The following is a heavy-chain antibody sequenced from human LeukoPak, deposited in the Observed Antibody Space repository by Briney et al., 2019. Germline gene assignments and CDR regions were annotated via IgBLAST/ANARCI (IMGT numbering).Heavy chain of an antibody. CDR1: GFIFSNYW. D-gene: IGHD3-10*01. CDR3: ARGTYGSGTPLDH. CDR2: IKRDGSEK. V-gene: IGHV3-7*01. J-gene: IGHJ5*02. Sequence: GGSLRLSCAASGFIFSNYWMSWVRQAPGKGLEWVANIKRDGSEKYYVDSVKGRFTISRDNAKNSLYLQMNSLRAEDTAVYYCARGTYGSGTPLDHWGQETLVTVSS.